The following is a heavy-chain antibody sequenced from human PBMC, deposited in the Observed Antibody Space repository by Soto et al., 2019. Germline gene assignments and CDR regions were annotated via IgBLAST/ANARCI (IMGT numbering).Heavy chain of an antibody. V-gene: IGHV3-53*04. J-gene: IGHJ3*02. CDR2: IFTGGST. D-gene: IGHD6-19*01. Sequence: GGSLRLSCVASVFTVSSNYMSWVRQAPGKGLEWVSVIFTGGSTYYADSVKGRFTISRHSSKNTVYLQMNSLRAEDTAVYYCARDRYSSGWLDAFDIWGQGTMVTVSS. CDR3: ARDRYSSGWLDAFDI. CDR1: VFTVSSNY.